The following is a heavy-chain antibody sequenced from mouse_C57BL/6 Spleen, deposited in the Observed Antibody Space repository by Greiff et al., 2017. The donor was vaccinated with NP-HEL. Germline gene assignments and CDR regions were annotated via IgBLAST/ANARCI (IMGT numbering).Heavy chain of an antibody. V-gene: IGHV1-66*01. D-gene: IGHD2-3*01. CDR3: ARGLLPYFDY. J-gene: IGHJ2*01. Sequence: QVQLQQSGPELVKPGASVKISCKASGYSFTSYYIHWVKQRPGQGLEWIGWIYPGSGNTKYNEKFKGKATLTADTSSSTAYMQLSSLTSEDSAVYYGARGLLPYFDYWGQGTTLTVSS. CDR2: IYPGSGNT. CDR1: GYSFTSYY.